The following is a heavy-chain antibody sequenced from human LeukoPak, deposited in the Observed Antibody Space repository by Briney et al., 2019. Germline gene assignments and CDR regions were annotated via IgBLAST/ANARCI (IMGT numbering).Heavy chain of an antibody. CDR2: INPNSGGT. D-gene: IGHD6-19*01. V-gene: IGHV1-2*02. CDR3: AREDSSGWYFDY. CDR1: GYTFTGYY. J-gene: IGHJ4*02. Sequence: APVKVSCKASGYTFTGYYMHWVRQAPGQGLEWMGWINPNSGGTNYAQKFQGRVTMTTDTSINTAYMELSRLRSDDTAVYYCAREDSSGWYFDYWGQGTLVT.